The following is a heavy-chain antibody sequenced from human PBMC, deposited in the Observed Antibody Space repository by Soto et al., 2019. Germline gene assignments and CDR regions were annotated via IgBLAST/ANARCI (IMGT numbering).Heavy chain of an antibody. Sequence: PGESLKISCQSSGYTFSNFWIGWVRQLPGKGLEWMGIIYPGDHETRYSLSFHGKVTISADRSINTAYLQWNSLEASDTAFYFCARSPRSSPSFDYWPGGPGHRL. CDR2: IYPGDHET. D-gene: IGHD6-13*01. J-gene: IGHJ4*02. V-gene: IGHV5-51*01. CDR3: ARSPRSSPSFDY. CDR1: GYTFSNFW.